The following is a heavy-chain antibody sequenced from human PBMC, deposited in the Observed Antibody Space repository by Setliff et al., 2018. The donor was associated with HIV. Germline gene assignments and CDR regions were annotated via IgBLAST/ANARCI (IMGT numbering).Heavy chain of an antibody. J-gene: IGHJ3*02. CDR1: GQSFSGYY. D-gene: IGHD3-10*01. Sequence: SETLSLTCAVYGQSFSGYYWSWIRQPPGKGLEWIGEINHSGSTNYNPSLKSRVTISVDTSKNQFSLKLTSVTAADTAFYYCAKDTVYGSGTFDIWGQGTMVTVS. V-gene: IGHV4-34*01. CDR3: AKDTVYGSGTFDI. CDR2: INHSGST.